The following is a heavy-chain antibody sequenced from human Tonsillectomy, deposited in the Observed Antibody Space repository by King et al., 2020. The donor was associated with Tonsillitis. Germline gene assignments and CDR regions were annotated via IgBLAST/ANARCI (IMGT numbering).Heavy chain of an antibody. CDR1: GVNVSTNY. D-gene: IGHD3-22*01. J-gene: IGHJ4*02. Sequence: VQLVESGGGLVQPGGSLRLSCAASGVNVSTNYMSWVRQAPGKGLEWVSVIYSGGSTYHADSVKGRFTISRANSKNTRYLQMNSLRAEDTAGYYCARDLVSEGSVYYYGGFDYWGQGTLVTVSS. CDR2: IYSGGST. CDR3: ARDLVSEGSVYYYGGFDY. V-gene: IGHV3-66*01.